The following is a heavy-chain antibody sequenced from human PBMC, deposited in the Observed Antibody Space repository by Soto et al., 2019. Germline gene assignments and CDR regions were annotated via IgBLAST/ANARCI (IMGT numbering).Heavy chain of an antibody. CDR1: GGSMSSSSYY. J-gene: IGHJ5*02. V-gene: IGHV4-39*01. Sequence: XETLSLTCTVAGGSMSSSSYYWGWIRQPRGKGLEWIGSIYYSGSTYYNPSLKSRVTISVDTSKNQFSLKLSSVTAADTAVYYCARFIVVVVAATGWFDHWGQGTLVTVSS. D-gene: IGHD2-15*01. CDR3: ARFIVVVVAATGWFDH. CDR2: IYYSGST.